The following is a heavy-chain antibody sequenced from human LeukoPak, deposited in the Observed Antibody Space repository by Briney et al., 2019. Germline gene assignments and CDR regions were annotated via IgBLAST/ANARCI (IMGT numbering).Heavy chain of an antibody. CDR2: ISSSSNTI. CDR1: GFTVSRNY. J-gene: IGHJ5*02. CDR3: ARDLSGRYGGNQGLAFDP. V-gene: IGHV3-48*01. Sequence: PGGSLRLSCAASGFTVSRNYMSWVRQAPGKGLDWVSYISSSSNTIYYADSVKGRFTISRDNAKNSLYLQMNSLRAEDTAVYYCARDLSGRYGGNQGLAFDPWGQGTLVTVSS. D-gene: IGHD4-23*01.